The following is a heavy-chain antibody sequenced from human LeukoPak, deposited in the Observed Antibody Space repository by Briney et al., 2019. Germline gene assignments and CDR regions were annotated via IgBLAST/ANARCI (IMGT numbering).Heavy chain of an antibody. CDR2: INWNGGST. CDR3: VRDIKSRYLDF. D-gene: IGHD1-14*01. J-gene: IGHJ4*02. Sequence: GGSLRLSCAASGFTFDDYGMSWVRQAPGKGLEWVSGINWNGGSTGYADSVKGRFTISRDNSKNMLYLQMNSLRAEDTAVYYCVRDIKSRYLDFWGQGTLVIVSS. V-gene: IGHV3-20*04. CDR1: GFTFDDYG.